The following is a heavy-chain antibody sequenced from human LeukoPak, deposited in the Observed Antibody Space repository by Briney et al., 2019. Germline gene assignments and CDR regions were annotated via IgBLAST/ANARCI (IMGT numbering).Heavy chain of an antibody. CDR3: AKSQYYYGSGSYYKVSFDN. CDR2: MSGSGDST. J-gene: IGHJ4*02. D-gene: IGHD3-10*01. Sequence: GGSLRLSCAASGFTFRNYAMNWVRQAPGKGLEWVSVMSGSGDSTYYVDSVKGRFTISRDNSKNTLCLQMNRLRAEDTAVYYCAKSQYYYGSGSYYKVSFDNWGQGTLVTVSS. CDR1: GFTFRNYA. V-gene: IGHV3-23*01.